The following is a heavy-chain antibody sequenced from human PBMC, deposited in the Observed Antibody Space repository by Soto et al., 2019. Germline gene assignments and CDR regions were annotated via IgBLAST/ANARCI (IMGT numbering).Heavy chain of an antibody. Sequence: PSETLSLTCTVSGGSISSYYWSWIRQPPGKGLEWIGYIYYSGITNYNPSLKSRVTISVDTSKNQFSLKLSSVTAADTAVYYCARERPRRGDYGDAFDMWGQGTMLTV. V-gene: IGHV4-59*01. CDR1: GGSISSYY. CDR3: ARERPRRGDYGDAFDM. D-gene: IGHD4-17*01. J-gene: IGHJ3*02. CDR2: IYYSGIT.